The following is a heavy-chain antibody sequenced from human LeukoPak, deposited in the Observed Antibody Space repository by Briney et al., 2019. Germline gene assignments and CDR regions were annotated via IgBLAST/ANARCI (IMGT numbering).Heavy chain of an antibody. CDR3: AGARHGDYRWDY. V-gene: IGHV5-51*01. J-gene: IGHJ4*02. D-gene: IGHD4-17*01. CDR1: GYSFTNYW. CDR2: IHSADSNT. Sequence: EESLKMSCKDSGYSFTNYWIGWVRQMPGKGLEWMGIIHSADSNTKYSPSFQGQVTISADKSISTAYLQWSGLKASDTAMYYCAGARHGDYRWDYWGQGTLVTVSS.